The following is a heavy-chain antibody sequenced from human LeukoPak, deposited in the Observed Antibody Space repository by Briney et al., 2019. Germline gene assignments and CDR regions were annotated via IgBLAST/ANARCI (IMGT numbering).Heavy chain of an antibody. V-gene: IGHV4-59*08. D-gene: IGHD6-19*01. CDR3: ARRAYSSGFYYFDY. J-gene: IGHJ4*02. CDR2: IYYSGST. Sequence: KPSETLSLTCTVSGDSITSYYWSWIRQPPGKGLEWIGYIYYSGSTNYNPSLKSRVTISVDTSKNQFSLKLSSVTASDTAVYYCARRAYSSGFYYFDYWGQGTLVTVSS. CDR1: GDSITSYY.